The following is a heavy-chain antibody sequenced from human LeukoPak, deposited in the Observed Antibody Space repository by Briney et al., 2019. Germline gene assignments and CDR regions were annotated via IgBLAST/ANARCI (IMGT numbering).Heavy chain of an antibody. Sequence: ASVKVSCKASGYTFTSYGISWVRQAPGQGLEWMGWISAYNGNTNYAQKLQGRVTMTTDTSTSTAYMELRSLRSEDTAVYYCARGEYYDFWSGPVYYGMDVWGQGTTVTVSS. D-gene: IGHD3-3*01. CDR2: ISAYNGNT. CDR3: ARGEYYDFWSGPVYYGMDV. J-gene: IGHJ6*02. V-gene: IGHV1-18*01. CDR1: GYTFTSYG.